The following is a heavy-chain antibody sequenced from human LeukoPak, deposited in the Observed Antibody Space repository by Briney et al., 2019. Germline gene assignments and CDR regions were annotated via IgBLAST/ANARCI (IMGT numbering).Heavy chain of an antibody. CDR2: INWNGGST. CDR3: ARGLGREFDY. Sequence: GRSLRLSCAASGFTFDDYAMHWVRQAPGKGLEWVSGINWNGGSTGYADSVKGRFTISRDNAKNSLYLQMNSLRAEDTALYHCARGLGREFDYWGQGTLVTVSS. CDR1: GFTFDDYA. J-gene: IGHJ4*02. V-gene: IGHV3-20*01.